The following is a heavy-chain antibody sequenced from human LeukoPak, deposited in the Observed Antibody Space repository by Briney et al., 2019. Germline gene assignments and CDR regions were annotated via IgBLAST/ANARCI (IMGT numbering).Heavy chain of an antibody. Sequence: GGSLRLSCAASGFTFDDYAMHWVRQAPGKGLEWVSGISWNSGSIGYADSVKGRFTISRDNAKNSLYLQMNSLRAEDTALYYCALDYDSSGYHGAFDIWGQGTMVTVSS. J-gene: IGHJ3*02. V-gene: IGHV3-9*01. CDR3: ALDYDSSGYHGAFDI. D-gene: IGHD3-22*01. CDR2: ISWNSGSI. CDR1: GFTFDDYA.